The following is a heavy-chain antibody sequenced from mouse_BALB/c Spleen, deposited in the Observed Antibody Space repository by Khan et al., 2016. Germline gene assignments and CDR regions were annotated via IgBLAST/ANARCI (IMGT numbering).Heavy chain of an antibody. V-gene: IGHV1S132*01. CDR1: GYIFTSYW. D-gene: IGHD2-10*02. J-gene: IGHJ2*01. Sequence: QVRLQQSGAELVRPGASVKLSCKTSGYIFTSYWIHWVKQRSGQGLEWIARIYPGTGSTYYNEKFKGKATLISDKSSNTAYMLHIRLKSESSAVYFCARSGTYDVWSFDYWGQGTTLTVSS. CDR3: ARSGTYDVWSFDY. CDR2: IYPGTGST.